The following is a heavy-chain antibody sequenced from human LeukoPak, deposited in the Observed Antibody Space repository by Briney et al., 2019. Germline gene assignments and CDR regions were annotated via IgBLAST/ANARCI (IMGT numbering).Heavy chain of an antibody. J-gene: IGHJ4*02. Sequence: SETLSLTCTVSGGSISSSSYYWGWIRQPPGKGLEWIGSIYYSGSTYYNPSLKSRVTISVDTSKNQFSLKLSSVTAADTAVYYCAKPSPYGGTSYWGQGTLVTVSS. CDR3: AKPSPYGGTSY. CDR2: IYYSGST. D-gene: IGHD4-23*01. V-gene: IGHV4-39*07. CDR1: GGSISSSSYY.